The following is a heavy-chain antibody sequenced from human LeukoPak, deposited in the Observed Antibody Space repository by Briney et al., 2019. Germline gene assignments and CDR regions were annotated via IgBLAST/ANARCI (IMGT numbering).Heavy chain of an antibody. J-gene: IGHJ4*02. CDR2: IYHSGST. Sequence: SETLSLTCAVSGGSISSGGYSWSWIRQPPGKGLEWIGYIYHSGSTYYNPSPKSRVTISVDRSKNQFSLKLSSVTAADTAVYYCARGSPLDYYDSSGPSNYFDYWGQGTLVTVSS. CDR1: GGSISSGGYS. D-gene: IGHD3-22*01. CDR3: ARGSPLDYYDSSGPSNYFDY. V-gene: IGHV4-30-2*01.